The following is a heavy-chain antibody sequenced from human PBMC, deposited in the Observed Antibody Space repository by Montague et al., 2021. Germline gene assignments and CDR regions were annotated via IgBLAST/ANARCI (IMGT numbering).Heavy chain of an antibody. V-gene: IGHV4-4*02. CDR2: MKSSGAS. CDR3: MGWSGFESGDF. CDR1: GDSVSSKY. Sequence: SETLSLTCTVSGDSVSSKYFGRLVRQPPAKWLGLLGVMKSSGASNYKPSLTSLVTISVDIPKKQFSLNLRAMTAADTAMYYCMGWSGFESGDFWGQGTQVIVSS. J-gene: IGHJ4*02. D-gene: IGHD3-3*01.